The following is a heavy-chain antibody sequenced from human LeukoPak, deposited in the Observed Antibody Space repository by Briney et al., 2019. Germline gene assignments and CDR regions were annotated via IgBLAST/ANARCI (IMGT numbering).Heavy chain of an antibody. J-gene: IGHJ4*02. Sequence: GGSLRLSCVASGFTFSSYWMHWVRQAPGKGLGWVSRIKSDGSSTSCADSVKGGFTISRDNAKNRLYLQMNSLGAEDTAVYYCASTIGSAGTQYWGQGTLVTVSS. D-gene: IGHD6-13*01. CDR3: ASTIGSAGTQY. CDR1: GFTFSSYW. V-gene: IGHV3-74*01. CDR2: IKSDGSST.